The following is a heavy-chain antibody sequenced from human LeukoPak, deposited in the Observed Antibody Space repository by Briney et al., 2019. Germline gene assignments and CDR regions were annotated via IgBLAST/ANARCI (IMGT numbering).Heavy chain of an antibody. CDR3: ARLTMRPYYYYGMDV. D-gene: IGHD3-3*01. CDR2: IYYSGST. V-gene: IGHV4-59*08. Sequence: SETLPLTCTVSGGSISSYYWSWIRQPPGKGLEWIGYIYYSGSTNYNPSLKSRVTISVDTSKNQFSLKLSSVTAADTAVYYCARLTMRPYYYYGMDVWGQGTTVTVSS. CDR1: GGSISSYY. J-gene: IGHJ6*02.